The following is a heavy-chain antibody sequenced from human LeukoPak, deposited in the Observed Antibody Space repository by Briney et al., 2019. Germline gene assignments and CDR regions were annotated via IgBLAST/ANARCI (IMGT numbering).Heavy chain of an antibody. V-gene: IGHV4-38-2*01. CDR3: ARYDSRGSASTRFDY. CDR2: IYGTGST. J-gene: IGHJ4*02. Sequence: SETLSLTCAVSGYSLGKNYYWGWIRQPPGKGLEWIGRIYGTGSTSYNPSLVNRVTMSVDTSKNHFSLKLTSVTAADTAVYYCARYDSRGSASTRFDYWGQGILVTISS. CDR1: GYSLGKNYY. D-gene: IGHD3-16*01.